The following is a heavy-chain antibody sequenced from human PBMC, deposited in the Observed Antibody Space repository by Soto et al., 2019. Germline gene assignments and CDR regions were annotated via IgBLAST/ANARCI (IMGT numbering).Heavy chain of an antibody. CDR3: ARRFDS. V-gene: IGHV4-59*01. CDR1: GDSISIFN. J-gene: IGHJ4*02. CDR2: VSHSGST. Sequence: SETLSLTCTVFGDSISIFNWNWIRQPPGKGLEWIGYVSHSGSTNYNPSLKSRVTISLDTSKNQFSLKLSSVTAADTAVYYCARRFDSWGQGTLVTVSS.